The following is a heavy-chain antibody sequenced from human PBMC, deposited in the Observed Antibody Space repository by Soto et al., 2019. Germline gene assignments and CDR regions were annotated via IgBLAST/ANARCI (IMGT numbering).Heavy chain of an antibody. V-gene: IGHV4-30-4*01. CDR3: ARDRSLTYDSSGYYSLGAFDI. CDR1: GGSISSGDYY. D-gene: IGHD3-22*01. J-gene: IGHJ3*02. Sequence: SETLSLTCTVSGGSISSGDYYWSWIRQPPGKGLEWIGYIYYSGSTYYNPSLKSRVTISVDTSKNQFSLKLSSVTAADTAVYYCARDRSLTYDSSGYYSLGAFDIWGQGTMVT. CDR2: IYYSGST.